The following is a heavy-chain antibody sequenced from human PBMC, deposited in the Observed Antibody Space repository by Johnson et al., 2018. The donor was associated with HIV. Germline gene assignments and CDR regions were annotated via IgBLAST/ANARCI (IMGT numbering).Heavy chain of an antibody. V-gene: IGHV3-30*02. J-gene: IGHJ3*02. CDR3: ARVYLSSNWYSYDAFDI. Sequence: QVQLVESGGGVVQPGGSLRLSCAASGFTFSSYGMHWVRQAPGKGLEWVAFIRYDGSNKYYADSVKGRFTISRDNSKNTLYLQMNSLRAEDTAVYYCARVYLSSNWYSYDAFDIWGQGTMVTVSS. D-gene: IGHD6-13*01. CDR2: IRYDGSNK. CDR1: GFTFSSYG.